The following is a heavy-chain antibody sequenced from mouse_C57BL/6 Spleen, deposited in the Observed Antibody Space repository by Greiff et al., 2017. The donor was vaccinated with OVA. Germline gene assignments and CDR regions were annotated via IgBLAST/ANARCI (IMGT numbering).Heavy chain of an antibody. J-gene: IGHJ2*01. CDR3: ARKGSLRGRDYFDY. V-gene: IGHV1-26*01. Sequence: EVQLQQSGPELVKPGASVKISCKASGYTFTDYYMNWVKQSHGKSLEWIGDINPNNGGTSYNQKFKGKATLTVDKSSSTAYMELRSLTSEDSAVYYCARKGSLRGRDYFDYWGQGTTLTVSS. CDR1: GYTFTDYY. CDR2: INPNNGGT. D-gene: IGHD1-1*01.